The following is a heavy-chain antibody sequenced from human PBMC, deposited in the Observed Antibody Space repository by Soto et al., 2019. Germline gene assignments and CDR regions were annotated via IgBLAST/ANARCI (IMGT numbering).Heavy chain of an antibody. CDR2: IWYDGSNK. V-gene: IGHV3-33*01. D-gene: IGHD6-13*01. CDR3: ARGWYSSSWDPYYYGMDV. CDR1: GVQFSSYR. J-gene: IGHJ6*02. Sequence: GGSRRLSCAAAGVQFSSYRMHWVRQAPGKGLEWVAVIWYDGSNKYYAASVKGRFTISRDNSKNTLYLQMNSLRAEDTAVYYCARGWYSSSWDPYYYGMDVWGQGNTVTVS.